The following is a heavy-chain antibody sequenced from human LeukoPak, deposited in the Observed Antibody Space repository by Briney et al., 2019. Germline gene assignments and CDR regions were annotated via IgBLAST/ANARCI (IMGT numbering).Heavy chain of an antibody. J-gene: IGHJ4*02. CDR2: ISPSGST. Sequence: SETLSLTCAVSGYSISSGYYWGWIRQPPGKGLERIGSISPSGSTFYNPSLKSRVTISVDTSKNQFSLKLRSVTAADTAVYYCALSPLGAAGTWSGLFDYWGQGTLVTVSS. CDR3: ALSPLGAAGTWSGLFDY. D-gene: IGHD6-13*01. V-gene: IGHV4-38-2*01. CDR1: GYSISSGYY.